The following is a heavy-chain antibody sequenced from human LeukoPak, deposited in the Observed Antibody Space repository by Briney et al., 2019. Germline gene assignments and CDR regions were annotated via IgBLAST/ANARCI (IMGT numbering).Heavy chain of an antibody. D-gene: IGHD6-13*01. CDR1: GFTFGDYA. CDR3: TRDRGSSSWFH. Sequence: GGSLRLSCTASGFTFGDYAMSWFRQAPGKGLEWVGFIRSKAYGGTTEYAASVKGRFTISRDDSKSIAYLQMNSLKTEDTAVYYCTRDRGSSSWFHWGQGTLVTVSS. J-gene: IGHJ4*02. CDR2: IRSKAYGGTT. V-gene: IGHV3-49*03.